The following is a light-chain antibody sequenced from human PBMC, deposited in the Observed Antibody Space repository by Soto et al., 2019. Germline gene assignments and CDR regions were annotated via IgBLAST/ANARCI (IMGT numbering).Light chain of an antibody. V-gene: IGKV3-11*01. CDR1: QSFRGL. J-gene: IGKJ5*01. Sequence: EVVLTQSPVALSLSPDEGATLSCRASQSFRGLLAWYQQKPGQAPRLLIYDAYNRATGIPPRFSGSGSGTDFTLTISSLEPEDSAVYYCQQRHMWPITFGQGTRLENK. CDR3: QQRHMWPIT. CDR2: DAY.